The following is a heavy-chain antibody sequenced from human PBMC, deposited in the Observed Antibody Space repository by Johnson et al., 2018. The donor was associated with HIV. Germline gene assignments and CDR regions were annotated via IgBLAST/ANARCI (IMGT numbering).Heavy chain of an antibody. D-gene: IGHD6-13*01. J-gene: IGHJ3*02. CDR1: GFSFDDYA. CDR2: ISSSGSTI. V-gene: IGHV3-9*01. Sequence: EVQLVESGGGLVQPGRSLKLSCAASGFSFDDYAMHWVRQAPGKGLEWVSGISSSGSTIYYAASVKGRFTISRDNAKNSLYLQMNSLRAEDTAVYYCARAMRSAAAVRFGAFDIWGQGTMVTVSS. CDR3: ARAMRSAAAVRFGAFDI.